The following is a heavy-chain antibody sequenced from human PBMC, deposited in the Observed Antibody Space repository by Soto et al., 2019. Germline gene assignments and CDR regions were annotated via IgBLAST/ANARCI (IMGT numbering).Heavy chain of an antibody. CDR3: ARLHRGYSYGHNWFDP. D-gene: IGHD5-18*01. Sequence: QVQLQESGPGLVKPSETLSLTCTVSGGSISSYYWSWIRQPPGKGLEWIGYIYYSGSTNYNPSLTSRVTISVDTSKNQCSLKLSSVTAADTAVYYCARLHRGYSYGHNWFDPWGQGTLVTVSS. V-gene: IGHV4-59*01. J-gene: IGHJ5*02. CDR2: IYYSGST. CDR1: GGSISSYY.